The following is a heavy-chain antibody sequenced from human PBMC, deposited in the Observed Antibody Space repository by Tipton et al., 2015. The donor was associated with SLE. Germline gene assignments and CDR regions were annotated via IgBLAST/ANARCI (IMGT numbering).Heavy chain of an antibody. V-gene: IGHV4-59*11. CDR2: MFYSGNA. CDR3: ARDLPEVTTGQFDY. CDR1: GGCISSHN. D-gene: IGHD4-11*01. J-gene: IGHJ4*02. Sequence: GLVKPSETLSLNCIVSGGCISSHNWTWIRQSPGKGLEWIGSMFYSGNAHYNPSLRSRVTISVDTSKNQFSLRLSSVTAADTAVYYCARDLPEVTTGQFDYWGQGTLVTVSS.